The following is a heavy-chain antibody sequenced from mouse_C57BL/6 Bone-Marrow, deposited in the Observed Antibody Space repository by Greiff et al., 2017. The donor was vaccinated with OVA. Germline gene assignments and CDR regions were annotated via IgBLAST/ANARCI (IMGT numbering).Heavy chain of an antibody. CDR3: ARSPIYDIYAMDY. J-gene: IGHJ4*01. CDR1: GYTFTSYW. V-gene: IGHV1-69*01. Sequence: QVQLQQPGAELVMPGASVKLSCKASGYTFTSYWMHWVKQRPGQGLEWIGEIDPSDSYTNYNQKFKGKSTLTVDKSSSTAYMQLSSLTSEDAAVYYCARSPIYDIYAMDYWGQGTSVTVSS. CDR2: IDPSDSYT. D-gene: IGHD2-3*01.